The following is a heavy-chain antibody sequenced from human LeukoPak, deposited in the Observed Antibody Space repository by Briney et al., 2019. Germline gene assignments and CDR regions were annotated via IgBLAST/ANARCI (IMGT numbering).Heavy chain of an antibody. D-gene: IGHD4-23*01. J-gene: IGHJ3*02. Sequence: PGGSLRLSCAASGFTFSSSAMNWVRQAPGKGLEWVSAISGSGGSTYYADSVKGRFTISRDNSKNTLYLQMNSLRAEDTAVYYCAKGIVVTDDAFDIWGQGTMVTVSS. CDR2: ISGSGGST. V-gene: IGHV3-23*01. CDR1: GFTFSSSA. CDR3: AKGIVVTDDAFDI.